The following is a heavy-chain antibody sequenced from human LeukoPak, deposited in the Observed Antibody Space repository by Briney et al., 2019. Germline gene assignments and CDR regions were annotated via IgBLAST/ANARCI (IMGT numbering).Heavy chain of an antibody. J-gene: IGHJ4*02. CDR3: ARLKGVLWSSYYFDY. Sequence: GGSLRLSCAASGFTFSSYWMSWVRQAPGKGLGWVANIKKDGSEKYYVDSVKGRFSISRDNAKNSLYLQMNSLRAEDTAVYYCARLKGVLWSSYYFDYWGQGILVTVSS. CDR1: GFTFSSYW. D-gene: IGHD3-10*01. CDR2: IKKDGSEK. V-gene: IGHV3-7*01.